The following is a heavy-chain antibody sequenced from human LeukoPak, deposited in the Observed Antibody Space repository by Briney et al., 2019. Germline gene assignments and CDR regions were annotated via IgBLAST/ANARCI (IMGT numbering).Heavy chain of an antibody. D-gene: IGHD2-2*01. CDR1: GFTVSSNY. J-gene: IGHJ4*02. Sequence: GGSLRPSCAASGFTVSSNYMSWVRQAPGKGLEWVSTISGSGGSTYYADSVKGRFTISRDNSKNTLYLQINSLRAEDTALYYCAKHPLLGYCSSTTCGHFDYWGQGTLVTVSS. CDR2: ISGSGGST. CDR3: AKHPLLGYCSSTTCGHFDY. V-gene: IGHV3-23*01.